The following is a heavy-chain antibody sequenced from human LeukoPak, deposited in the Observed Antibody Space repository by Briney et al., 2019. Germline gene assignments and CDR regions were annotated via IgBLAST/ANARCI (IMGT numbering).Heavy chain of an antibody. CDR1: GITLSNYG. CDR2: ISDSGGST. V-gene: IGHV3-23*01. J-gene: IGHJ4*02. Sequence: GGSLRLSCAVSGITLSNYGMSWVRQAPGKGLEWVAGISDSGGSTKYADSVKGRFTISRDNPKNTLYLQMNSLRVEDTAVYFCAKRGVVIRVILVGFHKQAYYFDSWGQGALVTVSS. CDR3: AKRGVVIRVILVGFHKQAYYFDS. D-gene: IGHD3-22*01.